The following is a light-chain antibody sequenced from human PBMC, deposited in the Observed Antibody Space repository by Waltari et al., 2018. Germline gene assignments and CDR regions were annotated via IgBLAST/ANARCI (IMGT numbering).Light chain of an antibody. CDR2: WAS. CDR1: QSVLYSSNNKNY. CDR3: QQYYSTPLT. J-gene: IGKJ4*01. V-gene: IGKV4-1*01. Sequence: DIVMTQSPDSLAVSLGERATINCKSSQSVLYSSNNKNYLAWYQQEPGQPPKLIIYWASTRESGVPDRFSGSGSGTDFTLTISSLQAEDVAVYYCQQYYSTPLTFGGGTKVEIK.